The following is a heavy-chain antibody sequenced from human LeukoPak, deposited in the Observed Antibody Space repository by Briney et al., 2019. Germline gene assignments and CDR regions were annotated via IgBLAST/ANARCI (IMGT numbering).Heavy chain of an antibody. Sequence: SETLSLTCTVSGGSISSGGYYWSWTRQHPGKGLEWIGYIYYSGSTYYNPSLKSRVTISVDTSKNQFSLKLSSVTAADTAVYYCARALGATTIDWFDPWGQGTLVTVSS. CDR2: IYYSGST. J-gene: IGHJ5*02. D-gene: IGHD1-26*01. CDR3: ARALGATTIDWFDP. V-gene: IGHV4-31*03. CDR1: GGSISSGGYY.